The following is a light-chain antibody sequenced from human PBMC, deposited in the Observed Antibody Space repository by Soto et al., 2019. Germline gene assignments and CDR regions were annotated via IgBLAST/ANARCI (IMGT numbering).Light chain of an antibody. CDR3: QQRFNWPGLT. J-gene: IGKJ4*01. CDR1: QSVNTF. CDR2: DAS. Sequence: EIVLTQSPATLSLSPGERATLSCRASQSVNTFLAWYQQKPGQAPRLLISDASNRATGIPARFSGSGSGTDLTLTISSLEPEDFAVYYCQQRFNWPGLTFGGGTKVEI. V-gene: IGKV3-11*01.